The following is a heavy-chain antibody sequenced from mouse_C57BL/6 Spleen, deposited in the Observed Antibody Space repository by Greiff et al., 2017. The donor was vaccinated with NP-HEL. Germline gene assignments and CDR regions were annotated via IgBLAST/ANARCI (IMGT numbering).Heavy chain of an antibody. D-gene: IGHD1-1*01. CDR2: ISDGGSYT. CDR3: AREYYGSSSDYFDY. CDR1: GFTFSSYA. V-gene: IGHV5-4*01. Sequence: EVQRVESGGGLVKPGGSLKLSCAASGFTFSSYAMSWVRQTPEKRLEWVATISDGGSYTYYPDNVKGRFPISRDNAKNNLYLQISHLKSEDTAMYYCAREYYGSSSDYFDYWGQGTTLTVSS. J-gene: IGHJ2*01.